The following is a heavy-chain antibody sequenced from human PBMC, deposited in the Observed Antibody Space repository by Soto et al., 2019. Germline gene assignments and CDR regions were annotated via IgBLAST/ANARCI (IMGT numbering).Heavy chain of an antibody. D-gene: IGHD2-21*01. CDR2: ISLSGSQI. CDR3: ARVNSCGGGTGSSVHQYYGMDV. Sequence: EVQLVESGGGLVKPGGSVRLSCVASGLMYSSYSMSWVRQAPGKGLEWVAFISLSGSQINYAASVEGRFTISRDNAKNALYLQMTTVRVEDTAISYCARVNSCGGGTGSSVHQYYGMDVWGPATTVTVSS. J-gene: IGHJ6*02. V-gene: IGHV3-21*01. CDR1: GLMYSSYS.